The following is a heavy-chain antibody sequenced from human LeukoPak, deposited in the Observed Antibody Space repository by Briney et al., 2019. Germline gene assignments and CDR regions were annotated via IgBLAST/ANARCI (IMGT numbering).Heavy chain of an antibody. D-gene: IGHD6-6*01. Sequence: SETLSLTCTVSGGSISSYYWSWIRQPPGKGLEWIGYIYYSGSTNYNPSLKSRVTISVDMSKNQFSLKLSSVTAADTAVYYCASCAGYSSSYHYGMDVWGQGTTVTVSS. J-gene: IGHJ6*02. V-gene: IGHV4-59*12. CDR2: IYYSGST. CDR3: ASCAGYSSSYHYGMDV. CDR1: GGSISSYY.